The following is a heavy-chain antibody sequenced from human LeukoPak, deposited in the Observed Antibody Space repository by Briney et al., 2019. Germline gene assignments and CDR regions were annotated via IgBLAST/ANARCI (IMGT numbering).Heavy chain of an antibody. CDR2: ITDSGGAT. CDR1: GFTFSTYA. Sequence: GGSLILSCAASGFTFSTYAMRWVRQAPGRGLEWVSSITDSGGATYYADSVRGRFTISRDNSKSTLYLQMSSLRAEGTAVYYCANSNYWYPNDYWGQGTLVTVSS. D-gene: IGHD4-11*01. V-gene: IGHV3-23*01. CDR3: ANSNYWYPNDY. J-gene: IGHJ4*02.